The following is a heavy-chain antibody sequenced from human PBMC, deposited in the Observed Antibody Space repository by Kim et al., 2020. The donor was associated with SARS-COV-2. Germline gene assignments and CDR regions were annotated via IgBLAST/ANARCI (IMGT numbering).Heavy chain of an antibody. CDR2: IYYCGST. V-gene: IGHV4-39*01. J-gene: IGHJ3*02. CDR1: GGSISSSSYY. CDR3: SQMYEFWSGYDAFAM. Sequence: SETLSLTCTVSGGSISSSSYYWGRIRQPPGKGLEWIGSIYYCGSTYYNPSLKSRVTISVDTSKNQFSLKLSSVTAADTAVYYCSQMYEFWSGYDAFAMWRQETVVTVSS. D-gene: IGHD3-3*01.